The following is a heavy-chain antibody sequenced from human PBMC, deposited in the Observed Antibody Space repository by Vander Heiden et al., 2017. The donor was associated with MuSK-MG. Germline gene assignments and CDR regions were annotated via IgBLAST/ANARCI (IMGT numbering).Heavy chain of an antibody. CDR3: ARVARGSIVATIGGGDLDY. V-gene: IGHV3-11*06. CDR2: ISLSSTSK. CDR1: GFPFRYYY. D-gene: IGHD5-12*01. J-gene: IGHJ4*02. Sequence: QVQLVESGGGLVKPGGSLRLSCVASGFPFRYYYLGWIRQAPGKGLEWVSYISLSSTSKNYADSVKGRFTISRDNAKKSLYLQMNSLRDEDTAVYYCARVARGSIVATIGGGDLDYWGQGTLVTVSS.